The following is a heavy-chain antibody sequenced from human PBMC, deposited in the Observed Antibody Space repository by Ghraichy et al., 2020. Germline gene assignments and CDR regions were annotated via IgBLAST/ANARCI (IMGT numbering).Heavy chain of an antibody. J-gene: IGHJ3*02. CDR3: ARDPYDWNVGAFQI. CDR1: GYNFITYG. V-gene: IGHV1-18*01. D-gene: IGHD1-1*01. Sequence: ASVKVSCKTSGYNFITYGISWVRQAPGQGLEWMAWISGNNGNRDYAQKFQGRVTMTPDTSTSTAYMELSRLSSDDTAVYYCARDPYDWNVGAFQIWGQGTVVIVSS. CDR2: ISGNNGNR.